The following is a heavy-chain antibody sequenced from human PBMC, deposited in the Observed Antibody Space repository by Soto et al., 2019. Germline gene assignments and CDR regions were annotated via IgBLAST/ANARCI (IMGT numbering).Heavy chain of an antibody. Sequence: SETLSLTCTVSGGSISSYYWSWIRQPPGKGLEWIGYIYYSGTTNYNPSLESRVTISVDTSKNQFSLRLSSVTAADTAVYYCARDASGSSDYYYYMDVWGKGTTVTVSS. CDR2: IYYSGTT. J-gene: IGHJ6*03. V-gene: IGHV4-59*01. D-gene: IGHD3-10*01. CDR1: GGSISSYY. CDR3: ARDASGSSDYYYYMDV.